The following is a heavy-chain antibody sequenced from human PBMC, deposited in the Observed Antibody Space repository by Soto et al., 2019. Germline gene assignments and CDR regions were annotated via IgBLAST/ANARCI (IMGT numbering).Heavy chain of an antibody. V-gene: IGHV1-3*01. D-gene: IGHD3-16*02. CDR2: INAGNGNT. J-gene: IGHJ5*02. Sequence: ASVKVSCKASGYTFTSYAMHWVRQAPGQRLEWMGWINAGNGNTKYSQKFQGRVTITRDTSASTAYMELSSLRSEDTAVYYFARLRDYVWGSYRLNWFDPWGQGTLVTVPQ. CDR3: ARLRDYVWGSYRLNWFDP. CDR1: GYTFTSYA.